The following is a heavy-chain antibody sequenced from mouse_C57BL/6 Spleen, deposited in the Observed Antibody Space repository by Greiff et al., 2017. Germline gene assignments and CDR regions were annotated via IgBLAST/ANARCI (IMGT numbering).Heavy chain of an antibody. J-gene: IGHJ4*01. CDR1: GYTFTSYW. CDR3: ARSDDGYSYAMDY. D-gene: IGHD2-3*01. CDR2: INPSTGGT. Sequence: QVQLQQPGAELVKPGASVKLSCKASGYTFTSYWMHWVKQRPGRGLEWIGEINPSTGGTTYNQKFKAKATLTVDKSSSTAYMQLKSLTSEDSAVYYCARSDDGYSYAMDYWGQGTSVTVSS. V-gene: IGHV1-53*01.